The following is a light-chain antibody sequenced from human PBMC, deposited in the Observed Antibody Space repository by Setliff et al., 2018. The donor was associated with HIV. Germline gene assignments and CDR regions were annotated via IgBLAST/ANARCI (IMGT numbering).Light chain of an antibody. Sequence: SYELTQPPSVSVAPGKTARIPCGGNSIGSKSVHWYQQKPGQAPVLVVYDDNDRPSGITERFSGSNSGHTATLTIIRVEAGDEADYYCQVWESSSDHWVFGGGTKVTVL. V-gene: IGLV3-21*03. J-gene: IGLJ3*02. CDR1: SIGSKS. CDR3: QVWESSSDHWV. CDR2: DDN.